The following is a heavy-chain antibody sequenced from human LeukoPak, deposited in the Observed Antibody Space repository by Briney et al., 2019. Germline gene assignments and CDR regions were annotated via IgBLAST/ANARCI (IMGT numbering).Heavy chain of an antibody. CDR2: IYWDDDK. V-gene: IGHV2-5*02. CDR3: SQRSPMGGAFDF. CDR1: GFSLSTNGVG. D-gene: IGHD3-16*01. Sequence: SGPTLVKPTQTLTLTCTFSGFSLSTNGVGVGWIRQPPGKALEWLALIYWDDDKRYSPSLKSRLTITKDTSKNQVVLTMTNMDPFDNTPKYRSQRSPMGGAFDFWGQGTMVTVSS. J-gene: IGHJ3*01.